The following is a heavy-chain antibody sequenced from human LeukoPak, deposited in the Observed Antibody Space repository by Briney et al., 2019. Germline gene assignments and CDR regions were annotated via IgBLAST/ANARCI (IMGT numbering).Heavy chain of an antibody. CDR1: GYPFVNNW. CDR2: IKQDGRET. D-gene: IGHD3-10*01. J-gene: IGHJ4*02. V-gene: IGHV3-7*02. CDR3: AKRASGSGTSLYYFDY. Sequence: PGGSLRPSCAASGYPFVNNWMTWVRQAPGKGLEWVATIKQDGRETYYVDSVKGRFTISRDNAKNSLYLQMNSLRAEDTAVYYCAKRASGSGTSLYYFDYWGQGTLVTVSS.